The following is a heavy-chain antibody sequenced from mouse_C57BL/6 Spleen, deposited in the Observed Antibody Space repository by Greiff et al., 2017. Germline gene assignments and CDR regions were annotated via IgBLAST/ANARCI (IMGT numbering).Heavy chain of an antibody. CDR1: GFTFSSYA. J-gene: IGHJ1*03. CDR2: ISDGGSYT. CDR3: ARDYGSSHRWYFDV. Sequence: DVKLVESGGGLVKPGGSLKLSCAASGFTFSSYAMSWVRQTPEKRLEWVATISDGGSYTYYPDNVKGRFTISRDNAKNNLYLQMSHLKSEDTAMYYCARDYGSSHRWYFDVWGTGTTVTVSS. V-gene: IGHV5-4*01. D-gene: IGHD1-1*01.